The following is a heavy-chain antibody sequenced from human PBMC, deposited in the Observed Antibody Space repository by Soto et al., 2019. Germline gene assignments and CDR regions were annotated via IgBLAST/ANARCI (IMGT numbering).Heavy chain of an antibody. Sequence: QVQLQESGPGLVKPSLTLSLTCTVYGDFIISGEYYWSWIRQPPGQGLEWIAHIYSSGSTYYNSSLKSRVKISVDTSKNEFSLKLTSVTAADAAVYYCARLYGSEAGWFAPWGQGTRVTVSS. CDR1: GDFIISGEYY. CDR3: ARLYGSEAGWFAP. V-gene: IGHV4-30-4*01. J-gene: IGHJ5*02. CDR2: IYSSGST. D-gene: IGHD3-10*01.